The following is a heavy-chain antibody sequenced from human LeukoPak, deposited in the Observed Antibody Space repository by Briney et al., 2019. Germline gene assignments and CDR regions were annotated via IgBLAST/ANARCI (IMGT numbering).Heavy chain of an antibody. CDR3: ARDLWGIAVAGSAFDI. J-gene: IGHJ3*02. D-gene: IGHD6-19*01. CDR1: GFTFSTFA. V-gene: IGHV3-23*01. CDR2: IFPSGGEI. Sequence: GGSLRLSCEASGFTFSTFAMIWVRQPPGKGLEWVSGIFPSGGEIHYADSVRGRFTISRDNSKNTLYLQMNSLRAEDTAVYYCARDLWGIAVAGSAFDIWGQGTMVTVSS.